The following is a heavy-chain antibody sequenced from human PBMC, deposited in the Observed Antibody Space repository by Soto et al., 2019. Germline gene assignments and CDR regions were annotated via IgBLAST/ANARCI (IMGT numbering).Heavy chain of an antibody. CDR1: GGTFGSDA. Sequence: SVKVSCKASGGTFGSDAITWVRQAPGQGLEWVGRIIPIFGTTNYAQNLQGRVTISADKSTLTSYMELHSLTSDDTALYYCARDRTDSGYYTNLLDPWGQGTQVTVSS. CDR3: ARDRTDSGYYTNLLDP. CDR2: IIPIFGTT. V-gene: IGHV1-69*06. J-gene: IGHJ5*02. D-gene: IGHD3-22*01.